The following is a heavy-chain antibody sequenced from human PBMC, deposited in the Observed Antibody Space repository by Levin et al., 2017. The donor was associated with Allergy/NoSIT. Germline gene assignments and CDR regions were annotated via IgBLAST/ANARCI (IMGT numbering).Heavy chain of an antibody. CDR1: GFTFSTHY. V-gene: IGHV1-46*01. CDR2: INPGGDSK. J-gene: IGHJ4*02. D-gene: IGHD3-22*01. CDR3: ARGAYHASSGFYSNLDH. Sequence: PGESLKISCKASGFTFSTHYMHWVRQAPGRGLEWMGIINPGGDSKTYAPKFQGRISMTRDTSTTTVYMELSGLTSEDTAIYYCARGAYHASSGFYSNLDHWGQGTLVTVSS.